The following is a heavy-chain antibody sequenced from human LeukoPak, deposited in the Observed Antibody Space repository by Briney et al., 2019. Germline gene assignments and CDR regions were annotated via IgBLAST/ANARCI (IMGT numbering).Heavy chain of an antibody. CDR3: AKRGVVIRGLLVIGYHQEAYHYDF. CDR2: ISERGGST. J-gene: IGHJ4*02. Sequence: GGSLRLSCVVSGISLSNYAMTWVRQAPGKGLEWVSYISERGGSTTYADSVKGRFTISRDTSLNTLYLQMNNLRAEDTAVYFCAKRGVVIRGLLVIGYHQEAYHYDFWGQGVLVTVSS. D-gene: IGHD3-10*01. V-gene: IGHV3-23*01. CDR1: GISLSNYA.